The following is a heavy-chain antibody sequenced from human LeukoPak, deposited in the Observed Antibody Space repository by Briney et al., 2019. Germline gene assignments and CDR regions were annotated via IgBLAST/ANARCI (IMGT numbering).Heavy chain of an antibody. V-gene: IGHV3-7*01. CDR1: GFTFSRHW. D-gene: IGHD2-2*01. J-gene: IGHJ3*01. CDR3: ARDGVPAARDL. CDR2: IDGAGGEK. Sequence: GGSLRLSCEASGFTFSRHWLTWVRQAPGEGLEWVGNIDGAGGEKHYVDSVKGRFTISRDNAKTSLYLHMNSLRAEDTAVYYCARDGVPAARDLWGQGTMVIVSS.